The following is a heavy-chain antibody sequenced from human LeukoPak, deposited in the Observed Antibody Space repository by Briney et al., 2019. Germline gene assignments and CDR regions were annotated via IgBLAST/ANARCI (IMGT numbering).Heavy chain of an antibody. D-gene: IGHD1-20*01. V-gene: IGHV4-34*01. Sequence: SETLSLTCAVYGGSFSGYYWSWIRQPPGKGLEWIGEINHSGSTNYNPSLKSRVTISVDTSKNQFSLKLSSVTAADTAVYYCARPYNWNHGQFDYWGQGTLVTVSS. CDR2: INHSGST. J-gene: IGHJ4*02. CDR1: GGSFSGYY. CDR3: ARPYNWNHGQFDY.